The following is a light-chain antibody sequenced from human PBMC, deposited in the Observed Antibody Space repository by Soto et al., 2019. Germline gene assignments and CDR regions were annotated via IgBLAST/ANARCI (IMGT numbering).Light chain of an antibody. CDR2: GAF. CDR3: QQRNIWPPVT. J-gene: IGKJ5*01. Sequence: DKVMTQSPATLSVSPGERATLSCRASQSVSSNLAWYQQKPGQAPRLLIYGAFNRATGIPARFSGSGSGTDLTLTISSLEPEDSAVYYCQQRNIWPPVTFGHGTRLEIK. CDR1: QSVSSN. V-gene: IGKV3D-15*01.